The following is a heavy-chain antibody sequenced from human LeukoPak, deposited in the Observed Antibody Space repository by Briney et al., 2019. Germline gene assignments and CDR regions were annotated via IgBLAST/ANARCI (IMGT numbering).Heavy chain of an antibody. J-gene: IGHJ4*02. CDR3: ARAYYYGSGSYPYYFDY. D-gene: IGHD3-10*01. Sequence: YYADSVEGRFTISRDNAKNSLYLQMNSLRAEDTAVYYCARAYYYGSGSYPYYFDYWGQGTLVTVSS. V-gene: IGHV3-48*01.